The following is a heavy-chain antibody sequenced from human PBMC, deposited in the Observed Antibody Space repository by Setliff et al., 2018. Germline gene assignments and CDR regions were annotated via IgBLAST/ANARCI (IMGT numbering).Heavy chain of an antibody. CDR1: GFTFSNAW. CDR2: NKSKTDGGTT. Sequence: PGGSLRLSCAASGFTFSNAWMSWVRQAPGKGLEWVGRNKSKTDGGTTDYAAPVKGRFTISRDDSKNTLYLQMNSLKTEDTAVYYCISLWLGYYGLDVWGQGTTVTVSS. J-gene: IGHJ6*02. CDR3: ISLWLGYYGLDV. D-gene: IGHD5-18*01. V-gene: IGHV3-15*01.